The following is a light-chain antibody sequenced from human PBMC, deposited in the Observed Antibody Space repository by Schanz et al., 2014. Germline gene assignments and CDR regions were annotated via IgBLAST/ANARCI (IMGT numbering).Light chain of an antibody. CDR1: QSVTDNY. CDR2: DAS. V-gene: IGKV3-11*01. CDR3: QQYSEWPPLT. Sequence: EIVLTQSPGTLSLSPGERAALSCRASQSVTDNYLAWYQQKPGRAPRLLIYDASNRATGIPARFSGSGSGTDFTLTISSLEPEDFAVYYCQQYSEWPPLTFGQGTKVEV. J-gene: IGKJ1*01.